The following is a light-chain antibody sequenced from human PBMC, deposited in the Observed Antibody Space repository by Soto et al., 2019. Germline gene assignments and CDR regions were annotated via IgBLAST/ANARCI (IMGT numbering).Light chain of an antibody. V-gene: IGKV3-15*01. Sequence: IVLTQSPATLSVSPGERATLSCRASQSIANNLAWYQQKPGQAPRLLIYGASTRATGIPARFSGRGSGTEFILTISSLRSEDVAVYYCQQYNNWPWTFGQGTKVDI. CDR1: QSIANN. CDR3: QQYNNWPWT. CDR2: GAS. J-gene: IGKJ1*01.